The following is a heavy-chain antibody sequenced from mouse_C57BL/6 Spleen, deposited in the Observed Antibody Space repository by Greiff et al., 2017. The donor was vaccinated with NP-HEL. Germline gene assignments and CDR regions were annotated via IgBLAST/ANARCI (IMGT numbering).Heavy chain of an antibody. V-gene: IGHV5-4*01. J-gene: IGHJ3*01. D-gene: IGHD3-3*01. CDR3: ARDGTDAY. CDR1: GFTFSSYA. Sequence: EVQLVESGGGLVKPGGSLKLSCAASGFTFSSYAMSWVRQTPEKRLEWVATISDGGSYTYYPDNVKGRFTISRDNAKNNLYLQMSHLKSEDTAMYYCARDGTDAYWGQGTLVTVSA. CDR2: ISDGGSYT.